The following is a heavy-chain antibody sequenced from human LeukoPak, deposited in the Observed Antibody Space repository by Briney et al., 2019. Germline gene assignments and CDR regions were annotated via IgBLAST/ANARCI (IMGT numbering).Heavy chain of an antibody. V-gene: IGHV3-7*01. Sequence: SGGSLRLSCAASGFTFSSYWMSWVRQAPGKGLEWVANIKQDGSEKYYVDSVKGRFTISRDNAKNSLYLQMNSLRAEDTAVYYCARLAHYYGSGSYYNAPTYYYFDYWGQGTLVTVSS. CDR3: ARLAHYYGSGSYYNAPTYYYFDY. CDR2: IKQDGSEK. J-gene: IGHJ4*02. CDR1: GFTFSSYW. D-gene: IGHD3-10*01.